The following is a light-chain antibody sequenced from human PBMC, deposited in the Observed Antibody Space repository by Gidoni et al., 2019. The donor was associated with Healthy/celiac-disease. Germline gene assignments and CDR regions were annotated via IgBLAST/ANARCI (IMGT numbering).Light chain of an antibody. CDR2: GAS. J-gene: IGKJ2*01. CDR3: QQYGSSPYT. V-gene: IGKV3-20*01. CDR1: QSVSSSY. Sequence: DIVLTQSPGTLSLSQGERATLSCRAIQSVSSSYLAWYQQKPGQAPRLLIYGASSRATGIPDRFSGSGSGTDFTLTISRLEPEDFAVYYCQQYGSSPYTFGQGTKLEIK.